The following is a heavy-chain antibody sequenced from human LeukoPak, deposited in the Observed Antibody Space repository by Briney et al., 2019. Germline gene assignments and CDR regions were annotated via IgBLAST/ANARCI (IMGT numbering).Heavy chain of an antibody. Sequence: SETLSLTCAVSGVSISNGGYSWSWIRQPPGKGLEWIGYIYQSGSTYYNPSLKSRVTISVDRSKNQFSLKLNSVTAADTAVYYCARGGLAAAGSEIDSWGQGTLVTVSS. CDR2: IYQSGST. CDR3: ARGGLAAAGSEIDS. D-gene: IGHD6-13*01. V-gene: IGHV4-30-2*01. J-gene: IGHJ4*02. CDR1: GVSISNGGYS.